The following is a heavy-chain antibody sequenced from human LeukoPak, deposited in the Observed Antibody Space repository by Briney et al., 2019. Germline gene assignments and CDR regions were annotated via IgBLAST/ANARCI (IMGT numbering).Heavy chain of an antibody. J-gene: IGHJ5*02. V-gene: IGHV5-51*01. CDR2: IYPGDSEI. CDR3: ARRPSGGSTWFDP. D-gene: IGHD2-8*02. Sequence: GESLKISCKGSGYSFTTYWIAWVRQMPGKVLEWMGIIYPGDSEIRYSPSFQGQVTISVDKSISTAYLQWSSLKTSDTAMYYCARRPSGGSTWFDPWGQGTLVTVSS. CDR1: GYSFTTYW.